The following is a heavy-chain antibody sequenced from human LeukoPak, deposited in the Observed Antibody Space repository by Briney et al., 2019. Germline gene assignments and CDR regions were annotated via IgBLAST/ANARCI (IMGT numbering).Heavy chain of an antibody. CDR3: ARESGAFSPFGF. V-gene: IGHV4-4*02. J-gene: IGHJ1*01. CDR2: VHLSGAS. D-gene: IGHD1-26*01. Sequence: PSGTLSLTCAVSGGSILSTNWWSWVRQPPGRGLEWIGEVHLSGASNYNPSLKGRVNMSIDKSRNQLSLELTSVTAADTAMYYCARESGAFSPFGFWGQGTLVTVSS. CDR1: GGSILSTNW.